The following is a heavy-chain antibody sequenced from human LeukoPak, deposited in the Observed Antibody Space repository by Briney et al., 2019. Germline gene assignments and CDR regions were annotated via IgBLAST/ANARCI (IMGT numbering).Heavy chain of an antibody. V-gene: IGHV4-59*01. CDR3: ARVVDSGNYWSYYYYYMDV. J-gene: IGHJ6*03. CDR2: IYYSGST. D-gene: IGHD1-26*01. CDR1: GGSISSYY. Sequence: SETLSLTCTVSGGSISSYYWSWIRQPPGKGLEWIGYIYYSGSTNYNPSLKSRVTISVDTSKNQFSLKLSSVTAADTAVYYCARVVDSGNYWSYYYYYMDVWGKGTTVTVSS.